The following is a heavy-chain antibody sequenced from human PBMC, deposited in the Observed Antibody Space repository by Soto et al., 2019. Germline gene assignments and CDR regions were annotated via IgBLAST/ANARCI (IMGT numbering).Heavy chain of an antibody. CDR2: INHSGST. Sequence: SETLSLTCAVYVGSFSGYYWSWIRQPPGKGLEWIGEINHSGSTNYNPSLKSRVTISVDTSKNQLSLTLNSVTAADRAVYYCARGFEQQLVLYYYSGMDVWGQGTTVTVSS. D-gene: IGHD6-6*01. J-gene: IGHJ6*02. V-gene: IGHV4-34*01. CDR3: ARGFEQQLVLYYYSGMDV. CDR1: VGSFSGYY.